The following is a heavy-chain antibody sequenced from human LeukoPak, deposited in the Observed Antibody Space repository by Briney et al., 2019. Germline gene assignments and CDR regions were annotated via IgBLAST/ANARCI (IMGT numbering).Heavy chain of an antibody. CDR1: GFTFSSYA. D-gene: IGHD6-6*01. Sequence: GGSLRLSCAASGFTFSSYAMSWVRQAPGKGLEWVSAISISGENAYYADSVKGRFTISRDTSRNTLYLQMHSLRAEDTAVYYCARLISTSSSRFSDYWGQGTLVTVSS. CDR3: ARLISTSSSRFSDY. V-gene: IGHV3-23*01. CDR2: ISISGENA. J-gene: IGHJ4*02.